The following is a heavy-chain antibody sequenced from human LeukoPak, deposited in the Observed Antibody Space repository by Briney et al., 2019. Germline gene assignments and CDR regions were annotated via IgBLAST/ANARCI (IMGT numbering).Heavy chain of an antibody. CDR2: ISYDGSNK. Sequence: GGSLRLSCAASGFTFSSYGMHWVRQAPGKGLEWVAVISYDGSNKYYAESVKGRFTISRDNSKNTLYLQMNSLRAEDTAVYYCAKDREWEAPYYYYGMDVWGQGTTVTVSS. CDR1: GFTFSSYG. J-gene: IGHJ6*02. V-gene: IGHV3-30*18. D-gene: IGHD1-26*01. CDR3: AKDREWEAPYYYYGMDV.